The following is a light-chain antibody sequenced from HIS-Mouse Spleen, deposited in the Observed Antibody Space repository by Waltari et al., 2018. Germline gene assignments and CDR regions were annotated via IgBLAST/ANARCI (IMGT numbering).Light chain of an antibody. J-gene: IGKJ1*01. CDR3: QQLNSYPPT. V-gene: IGKV1-8*01. CDR1: QGISSY. Sequence: AIRMTQSPSSLSASTGDRLTLTCRASQGISSYLAWYQQKPGKAPKLLIYAASTLQSGVPSRFSGSGSGTDFTLTISCLQPEDFATYYCQQLNSYPPTFGQGTKVEIK. CDR2: AAS.